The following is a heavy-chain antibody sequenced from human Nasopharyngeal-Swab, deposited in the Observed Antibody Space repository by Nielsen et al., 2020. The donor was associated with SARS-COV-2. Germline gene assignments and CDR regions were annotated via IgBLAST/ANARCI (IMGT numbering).Heavy chain of an antibody. J-gene: IGHJ3*02. CDR2: IYYSGST. D-gene: IGHD3-22*01. Sequence: RQAPGKGLEWIGSIYYSGSTYYNPTLKSRVTISVDTSKNQFSLKLSSVTAADTAVYYCARDRKYYYDSSGYITDAFDIWGQGTVVTVSS. V-gene: IGHV4-39*02. CDR3: ARDRKYYYDSSGYITDAFDI.